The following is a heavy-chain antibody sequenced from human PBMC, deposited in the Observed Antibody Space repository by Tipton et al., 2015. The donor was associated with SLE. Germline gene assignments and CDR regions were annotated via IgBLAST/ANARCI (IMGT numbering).Heavy chain of an antibody. V-gene: IGHV4-59*12. Sequence: TLSLTCTVSGGSISSYYWSWIRQPPGKGLEWIGYIYYSGSTNYNPSLKSRVTISVDTSKNQFSLKLSSVTAADTAVYYCARGTTFVVVPAASFDYWGQGTLVTVSS. J-gene: IGHJ4*02. CDR1: GGSISSYY. D-gene: IGHD2-2*01. CDR2: IYYSGST. CDR3: ARGTTFVVVPAASFDY.